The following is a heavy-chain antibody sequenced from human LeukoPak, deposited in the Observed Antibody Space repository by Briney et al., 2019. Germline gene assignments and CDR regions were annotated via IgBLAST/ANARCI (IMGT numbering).Heavy chain of an antibody. CDR1: GYTFTSYG. CDR3: ARAVSSGWLRVYYFDY. Sequence: ASVKVSCKASGYTFTSYGISWVRQAPGQGLEWMGWISAYNGNTNYAQKLQGRVTMTTDTSTSTAYMELSSLRSEDTAVYYCARAVSSGWLRVYYFDYWGQGTLVTVSS. CDR2: ISAYNGNT. V-gene: IGHV1-18*01. J-gene: IGHJ4*02. D-gene: IGHD6-19*01.